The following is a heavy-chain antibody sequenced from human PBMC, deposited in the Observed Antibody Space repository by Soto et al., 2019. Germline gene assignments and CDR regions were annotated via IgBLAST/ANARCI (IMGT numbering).Heavy chain of an antibody. D-gene: IGHD5-18*01. V-gene: IGHV3-30*18. CDR3: AKDLFPTYGYNVDYYYYGMDV. CDR1: GFTFSNYD. J-gene: IGHJ6*02. Sequence: PGGSLRLSCAASGFTFSNYDMHWVRQAPGKGLEWVGVISFDGSNKFYADSVKGRFTISRDNSKNTLYLQMNSPRAEDTGVYYCAKDLFPTYGYNVDYYYYGMDVWGQGTTVTVSS. CDR2: ISFDGSNK.